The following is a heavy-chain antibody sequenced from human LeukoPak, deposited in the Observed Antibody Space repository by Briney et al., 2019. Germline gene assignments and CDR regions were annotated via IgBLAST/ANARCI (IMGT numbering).Heavy chain of an antibody. CDR3: ATYCYGEYGGYYFDY. J-gene: IGHJ4*02. CDR2: IYHSATN. V-gene: IGHV4-4*02. D-gene: IGHD4-17*01. CDR1: GAFITNSHW. Sequence: SETLSLTCAVSGAFITNSHWWSWARQPPGKGLEWIGAIYHSATNDYDPSLKSRVTMSVDKSKNQFSLKLSSVTAADTAVYYCATYCYGEYGGYYFDYWGQGTLVTV.